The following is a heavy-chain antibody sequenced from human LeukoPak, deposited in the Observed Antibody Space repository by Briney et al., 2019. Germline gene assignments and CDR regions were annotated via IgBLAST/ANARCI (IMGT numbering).Heavy chain of an antibody. J-gene: IGHJ3*02. CDR3: SRDANYYDSSRHYFDAFDI. CDR1: GYPYTQYW. CDR2: LWGDGSVK. V-gene: IGHV3-7*01. Sequence: GGPLRLSCAASGYPYTQYWVTCVRHAPGRGVEGVAHLWGDGSVKYLLDSVSGRFTIGPSNVTNSLSRGVSSRGAEYTAVDYCSRDANYYDSSRHYFDAFDIWGQGTMVTVSS. D-gene: IGHD3-22*01.